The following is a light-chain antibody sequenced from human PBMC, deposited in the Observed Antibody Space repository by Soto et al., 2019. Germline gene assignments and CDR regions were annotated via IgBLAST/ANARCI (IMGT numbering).Light chain of an antibody. CDR1: QSVSSSY. Sequence: EIVLTQSPGTLSLSPGERATLSCRASQSVSSSYLVWHQQKPGQAPRLLIFDASSRASGTPERFSGSGSGADFTLTISSLESEDFAVYYCQQYGSSGLTFGGGTKVDIK. V-gene: IGKV3-20*01. J-gene: IGKJ4*01. CDR3: QQYGSSGLT. CDR2: DAS.